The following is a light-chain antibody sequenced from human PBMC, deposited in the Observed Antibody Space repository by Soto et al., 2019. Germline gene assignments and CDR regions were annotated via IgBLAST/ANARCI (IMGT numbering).Light chain of an antibody. V-gene: IGLV2-11*01. CDR2: DVT. CDR1: SIDVGGYDF. CDR3: CSYADIYTYL. J-gene: IGLJ1*01. Sequence: QSALTQPRSVSGSPGQSVTICCTGTSIDVGGYDFVSWHQQHPGKAPKLVIYDVTKRPSGVPDRFSGSKSGNTASLTISGLQAEDEADYYCCSYADIYTYLFGTGTKVTVL.